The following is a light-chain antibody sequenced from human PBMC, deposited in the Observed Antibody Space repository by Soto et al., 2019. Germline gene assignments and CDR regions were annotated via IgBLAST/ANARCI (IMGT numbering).Light chain of an antibody. CDR1: QSVSSSY. J-gene: IGKJ4*01. CDR2: GAS. CDR3: QQYGSSPPLT. V-gene: IGKV3-20*01. Sequence: EIVLTQSPGTMSLSPGERATLSCRASQSVSSSYLAWYQQKPGQAPRLLIYGASSRATGIPDRFSGSGSRTDFTLTISRLEPEDFAVYDCQQYGSSPPLTFGGGTKVEIK.